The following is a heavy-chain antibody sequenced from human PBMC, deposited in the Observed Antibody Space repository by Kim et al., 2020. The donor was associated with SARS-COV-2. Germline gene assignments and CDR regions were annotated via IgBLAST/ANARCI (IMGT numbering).Heavy chain of an antibody. CDR2: IYPGDSDT. V-gene: IGHV5-51*01. CDR3: ATNIGGGYYYYDMDV. Sequence: GESLKISCKGSGYSFTSYWIGWVRQMPGKGLEWMGIIYPGDSDTRYSPSFQGQVTISADKSISTAYLQWSSLKASDTAMYYCATNIGGGYYYYDMDVWGQGTTVTVSS. D-gene: IGHD2-15*01. CDR1: GYSFTSYW. J-gene: IGHJ6*02.